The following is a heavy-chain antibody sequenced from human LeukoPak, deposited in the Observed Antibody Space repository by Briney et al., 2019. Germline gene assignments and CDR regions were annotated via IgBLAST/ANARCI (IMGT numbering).Heavy chain of an antibody. Sequence: GGSLRLSCAASGFTFSSYWMNWARQAPGKGLEWVSVIYSGGSTYYADSVKGRFTISRDNSKNTLYLQMNSLRAEDTAVYYCARDGVGYDSSGQLDYWGQGTLVTVSS. CDR2: IYSGGST. J-gene: IGHJ4*02. V-gene: IGHV3-53*01. D-gene: IGHD3-22*01. CDR3: ARDGVGYDSSGQLDY. CDR1: GFTFSSYW.